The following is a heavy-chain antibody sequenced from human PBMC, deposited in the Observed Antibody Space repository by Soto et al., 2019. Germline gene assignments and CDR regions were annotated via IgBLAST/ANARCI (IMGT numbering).Heavy chain of an antibody. CDR3: AKERGSDNYYYGMDV. Sequence: QVQLVESGGGVVQPGRSLRLSCAASGFTFSSYGMHWVRQAPGKGLEWVAVISYDGSNKYYADSVKGRFTISRDNSKNTLYLQMNSLRAEDTAVYYCAKERGSDNYYYGMDVWGQGTTVTVSS. CDR1: GFTFSSYG. J-gene: IGHJ6*02. CDR2: ISYDGSNK. D-gene: IGHD3-10*01. V-gene: IGHV3-30*18.